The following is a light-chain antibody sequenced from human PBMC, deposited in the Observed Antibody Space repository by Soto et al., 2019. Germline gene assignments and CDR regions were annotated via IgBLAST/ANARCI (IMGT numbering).Light chain of an antibody. Sequence: QSALTQPPSASGSPGQSVTISCTGTSSDVGGYNYVSWYQQHPGKAPKLMIYEVSKRPSGVPDRFSGSKSGNTASLTVSGLQAEDEAGYYCSSYAGSSNLVFGGGTNLTVL. V-gene: IGLV2-8*01. CDR1: SSDVGGYNY. CDR2: EVS. J-gene: IGLJ2*01. CDR3: SSYAGSSNLV.